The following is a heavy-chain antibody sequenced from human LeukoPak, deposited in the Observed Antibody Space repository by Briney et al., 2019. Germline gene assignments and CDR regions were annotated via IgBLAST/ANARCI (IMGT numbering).Heavy chain of an antibody. CDR1: GFTFSSYG. CDR3: AKDSLQRGITFGGVIVN. V-gene: IGHV3-30*18. Sequence: GGSLRLSCAASGFTFSSYGMHWVRQAPGKGLEWVAVISYDGSNKYYADSVKGRFTISRDNSKNTLYLQMNSLRAEDTAVYYCAKDSLQRGITFGGVIVNWGQGTLVTVSS. J-gene: IGHJ4*02. D-gene: IGHD3-16*02. CDR2: ISYDGSNK.